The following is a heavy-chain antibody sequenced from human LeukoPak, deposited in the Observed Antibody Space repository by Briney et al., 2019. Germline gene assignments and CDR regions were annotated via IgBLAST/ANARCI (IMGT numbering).Heavy chain of an antibody. CDR2: ISGYNGKT. CDR3: ARDWVGATATLDNYRGMDV. J-gene: IGHJ6*02. CDR1: GYTFVSYG. D-gene: IGHD3-16*01. Sequence: ASVNVSCKASGYTFVSYGISWVRQAPGQGLEWMGWISGYNGKTTYAEKFQGRVAVTIDRSRSTAYLELRSLRSDDTAIYYCARDWVGATATLDNYRGMDVWGQGATVIVSS. V-gene: IGHV1-18*01.